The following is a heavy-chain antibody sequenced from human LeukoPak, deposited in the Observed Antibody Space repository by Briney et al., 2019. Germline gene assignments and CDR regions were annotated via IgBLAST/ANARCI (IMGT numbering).Heavy chain of an antibody. V-gene: IGHV1-2*06. J-gene: IGHJ4*02. Sequence: ASVKVSCKASGYTFTGYYMHWVRQAPGQGLEWMGRINPTSGSTNYAQKFQGRVTMTRDTSISTAYMELSRLRSDDTAVYYCARDCPSGSGSYWGGSDYWGQGTLVTVSS. D-gene: IGHD1-26*01. CDR3: ARDCPSGSGSYWGGSDY. CDR1: GYTFTGYY. CDR2: INPTSGST.